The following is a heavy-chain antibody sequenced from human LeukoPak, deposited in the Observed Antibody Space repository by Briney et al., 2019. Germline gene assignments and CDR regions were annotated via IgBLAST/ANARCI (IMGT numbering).Heavy chain of an antibody. CDR1: GGSISGYY. CDR2: IRYSGST. V-gene: IGHV4-59*01. J-gene: IGHJ4*02. D-gene: IGHD3-10*01. CDR3: ARVEMVRGVIVYFDY. Sequence: SETLSLTCTVSGGSISGYYWGWIRQPPGKGLEWIGYIRYSGSTTYNPSLKSRVTISVDTSKNQFSLRLSSVTAADTAVYYCARVEMVRGVIVYFDYWGQGTLVTVSS.